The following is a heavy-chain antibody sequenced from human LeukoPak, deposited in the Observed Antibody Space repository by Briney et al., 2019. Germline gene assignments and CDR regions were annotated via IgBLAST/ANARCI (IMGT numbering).Heavy chain of an antibody. D-gene: IGHD3-10*01. CDR1: GFTVSSNY. V-gene: IGHV3-53*04. Sequence: GGSLRLSCAASGFTVSSNYMSWVRQAPGKGLEWVSVIYSGGSTYYADSVKGRFTISRHNSKNTLYLQMNCLRAEDTAVYYCARVQRDYYGSGSYHPRFDPWGQGTLVTVSS. CDR3: ARVQRDYYGSGSYHPRFDP. CDR2: IYSGGST. J-gene: IGHJ5*02.